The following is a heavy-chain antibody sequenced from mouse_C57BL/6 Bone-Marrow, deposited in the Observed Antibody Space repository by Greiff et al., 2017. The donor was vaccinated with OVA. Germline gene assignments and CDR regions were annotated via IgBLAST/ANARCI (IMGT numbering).Heavy chain of an antibody. CDR3: TTYDYAFDY. Sequence: EVQGVESGAELVRPGASVKLSCTASGFNIKDDYMHWVKQRPEQGLEWIGWIDPENGDTEYASKFQGKATITADTSSNTAYLQLSSLTSEDTAVYYCTTYDYAFDYWGQGTTLTVSS. CDR1: GFNIKDDY. J-gene: IGHJ2*01. V-gene: IGHV14-4*01. CDR2: IDPENGDT. D-gene: IGHD2-4*01.